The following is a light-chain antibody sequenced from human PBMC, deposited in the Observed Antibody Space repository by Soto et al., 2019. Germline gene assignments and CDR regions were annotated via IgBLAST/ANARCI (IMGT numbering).Light chain of an antibody. CDR3: LLYYGGVHV. CDR2: STS. J-gene: IGLJ1*01. V-gene: IGLV7-43*01. Sequence: QAVVTQEPSLTVSPGGTVTLTCGSSTGAVTSGYYPNWFQQKPGQAPRLLIYSTSNKYSWTPARFSGSLLGGKAALTLSRVQPEDEADYYCLLYYGGVHVFGTGTKLTVL. CDR1: TGAVTSGYY.